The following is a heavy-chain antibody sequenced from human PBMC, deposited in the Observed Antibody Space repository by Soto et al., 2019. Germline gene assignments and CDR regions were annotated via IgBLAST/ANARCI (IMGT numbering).Heavy chain of an antibody. J-gene: IGHJ4*02. CDR2: ISYDGSNK. D-gene: IGHD6-19*01. V-gene: IGHV3-30-3*01. CDR1: GFTFSSYA. CDR3: ARDARPGYSSGWEGFDY. Sequence: SLRLSCAASGFTFSSYAMHWVRQAPGKGLEWVAVISYDGSNKYYADSVKGRFTISRDNSKNTLYLQMNSLRAEDTAVYYCARDARPGYSSGWEGFDYWGQGTLVTVSS.